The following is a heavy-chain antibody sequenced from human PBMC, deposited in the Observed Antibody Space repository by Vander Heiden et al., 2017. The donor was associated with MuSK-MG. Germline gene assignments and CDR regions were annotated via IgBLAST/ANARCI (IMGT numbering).Heavy chain of an antibody. CDR1: GGSFSGHF. CDR2: INYRGST. CDR3: ARMSVVVPVGLPEDY. J-gene: IGHJ4*02. D-gene: IGHD2-2*01. Sequence: QVQLHQWGAGLLKPSETLSLTCAVYGGSFSGHFWSWIRQPPGKGLEWIGEINYRGSTNYNPSLKSRVTISVDTSKNQFSLKLNSLTVADTAVYYCARMSVVVPVGLPEDYWGQGTLVTVSS. V-gene: IGHV4-34*01.